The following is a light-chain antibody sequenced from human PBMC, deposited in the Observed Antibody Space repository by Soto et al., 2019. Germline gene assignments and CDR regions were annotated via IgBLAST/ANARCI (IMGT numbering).Light chain of an antibody. CDR3: CSFAGSNTLYV. CDR2: DAT. J-gene: IGLJ1*01. CDR1: SSDVGDYNY. Sequence: QSALTQPRSVSGSPGQSVTISCTGSSSDVGDYNYVSWYQQHPGKVPKLMIYDATKRPSGVPDRFSGSKSGNTASLIISGLQAEDEADYYCCSFAGSNTLYVFGTGTKLTVL. V-gene: IGLV2-11*01.